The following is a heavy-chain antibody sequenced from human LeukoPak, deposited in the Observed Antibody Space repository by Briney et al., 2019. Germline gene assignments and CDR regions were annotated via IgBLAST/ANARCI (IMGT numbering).Heavy chain of an antibody. CDR3: ARDLVGYCSGGSCYSPADY. V-gene: IGHV3-33*01. D-gene: IGHD2-15*01. CDR2: IWYDGSNK. CDR1: GFTFSNYG. J-gene: IGHJ4*02. Sequence: GRSLRLSCAASGFTFSNYGIHWVRQAPGKGLEWVAVIWYDGSNKYYADSVKGRCTISRDNSKKTLYLQMTSLRAEDTAVYYCARDLVGYCSGGSCYSPADYWGQGTLLTVSS.